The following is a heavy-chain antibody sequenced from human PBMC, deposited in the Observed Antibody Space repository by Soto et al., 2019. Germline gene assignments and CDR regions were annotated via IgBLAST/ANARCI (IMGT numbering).Heavy chain of an antibody. CDR3: ARDIGHPYDQFDY. CDR1: GFTFSSYS. CDR2: VSTSGSIM. Sequence: PGGSMRLSCAASGFTFSSYSMNWVRKAPGKGLEWVSYVSTSGSIMHYADSVKGRFTISRDSAKNSLYLQMNSLRAEDMAVYYCARDIGHPYDQFDYWGQGTLVSVSS. V-gene: IGHV3-48*01. D-gene: IGHD5-12*01. J-gene: IGHJ4*02.